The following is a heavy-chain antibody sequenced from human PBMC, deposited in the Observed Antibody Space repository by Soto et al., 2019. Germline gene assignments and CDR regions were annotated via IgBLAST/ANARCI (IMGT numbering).Heavy chain of an antibody. CDR2: IFYSGTT. CDR3: ATSGGSLHNWFDP. Sequence: SETLSLTCTVSGASMSSILYYWGWIRQPPGKGLDWIGTIFYSGTTYYNPSLESRITIFIDKSKNQFSLKLSSVTAADTAVYYCATSGGSLHNWFDPWGQGTRVTVSS. CDR1: GASMSSILYY. J-gene: IGHJ5*02. D-gene: IGHD2-15*01. V-gene: IGHV4-39*01.